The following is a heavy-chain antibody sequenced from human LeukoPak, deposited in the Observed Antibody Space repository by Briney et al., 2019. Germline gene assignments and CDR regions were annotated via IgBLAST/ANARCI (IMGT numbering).Heavy chain of an antibody. CDR1: GYTFTGYH. CDR3: VVARWGPYSSGWPFDY. V-gene: IGHV1-69*13. CDR2: IIPIFGTA. Sequence: ASVKVSCKASGYTFTGYHMHWVRQAPGQGLEWMGGIIPIFGTANYAQKFQGRVTITADESTSTAYMELSSLRSEDTAVYYCVVARWGPYSSGWPFDYWGQGTLVTVSS. D-gene: IGHD6-19*01. J-gene: IGHJ4*02.